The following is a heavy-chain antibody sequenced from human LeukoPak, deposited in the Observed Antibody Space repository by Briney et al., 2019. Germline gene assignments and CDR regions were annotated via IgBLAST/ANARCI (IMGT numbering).Heavy chain of an antibody. CDR2: SHNSGET. J-gene: IGHJ3*02. CDR1: GVSLTNYY. D-gene: IGHD1-14*01. Sequence: SETLSLTCTVSGVSLTNYYWSWIRQSPGKGLEWIAYSHNSGETKYNPSLKSRITISVDTPTNDISLKLTSLTAADTAALYCARQPGGTAAFDIRGQ. CDR3: ARQPGGTAAFDI. V-gene: IGHV4-59*08.